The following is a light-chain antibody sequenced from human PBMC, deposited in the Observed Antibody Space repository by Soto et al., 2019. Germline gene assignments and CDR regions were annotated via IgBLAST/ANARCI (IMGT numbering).Light chain of an antibody. Sequence: QSVLTQPASVSGSPGQSITISCTGTSSDVGAYGYVSWYQQHPGKAPKLMIYEVSYRPSGVSNRFSGSKSGNAASLTISGLQAEDEADYYCSSYTTSSPVVFGGGTKVTVL. CDR1: SSDVGAYGY. CDR2: EVS. CDR3: SSYTTSSPVV. V-gene: IGLV2-14*01. J-gene: IGLJ2*01.